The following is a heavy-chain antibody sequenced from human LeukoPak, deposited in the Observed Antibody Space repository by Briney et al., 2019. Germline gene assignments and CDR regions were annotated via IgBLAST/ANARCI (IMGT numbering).Heavy chain of an antibody. J-gene: IGHJ6*03. Sequence: ASVKVSCKASGYTFTSYYMHWVRQAPGQGLEWMGIINPSGGSTSYAQKFQGRVTMTRDTSKSQFSLQLSSVTAADTAVYYCARVSTVVTPYYYYYNYMDIWGKGTSVTVSS. D-gene: IGHD4-23*01. CDR1: GYTFTSYY. V-gene: IGHV1-46*01. CDR2: INPSGGST. CDR3: ARVSTVVTPYYYYYNYMDI.